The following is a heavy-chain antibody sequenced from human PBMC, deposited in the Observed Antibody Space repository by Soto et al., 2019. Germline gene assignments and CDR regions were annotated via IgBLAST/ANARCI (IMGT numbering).Heavy chain of an antibody. D-gene: IGHD4-17*01. V-gene: IGHV3-73*02. CDR2: IRSKANSYAT. Sequence: EVQLVESGGGLVQPGGSLKLSCAASGFTFSGSAMHWVRQASGKGLEWVGRIRSKANSYATAYAASVKGRFTISRDDSKNTAYLQMNSLKTEDTAVYYCTQGGDYVTVYWGQGTLVTVSS. CDR3: TQGGDYVTVY. CDR1: GFTFSGSA. J-gene: IGHJ4*02.